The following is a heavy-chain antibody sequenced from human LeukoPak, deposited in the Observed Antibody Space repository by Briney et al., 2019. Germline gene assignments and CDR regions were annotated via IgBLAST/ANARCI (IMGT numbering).Heavy chain of an antibody. CDR2: IKQDGSDK. V-gene: IGHV3-7*01. CDR3: ATDTPWGSANADY. J-gene: IGHJ4*02. D-gene: IGHD3-16*01. Sequence: GGSLRLSCAASGFSISSFWMAWVRQAPGKGLEWVANIKQDGSDKYYVDSVKGRFTISRDNAKNSLYLQMDSLRAEDSAMYYCATDTPWGSANADYWGQGTLVTVSS. CDR1: GFSISSFW.